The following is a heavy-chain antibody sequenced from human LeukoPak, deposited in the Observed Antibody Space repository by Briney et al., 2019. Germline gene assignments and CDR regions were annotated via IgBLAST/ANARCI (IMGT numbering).Heavy chain of an antibody. D-gene: IGHD6-25*01. Sequence: SGGSLRLSCAASGFTFSSYAMTWVRQAPGKGLEWVSTISDSGARTNYADSAKGRFTISRDNSMNTLYLQMNSLRADDTAVYYRASDYFLDYWGQGTLVTVSS. CDR2: ISDSGART. CDR1: GFTFSSYA. V-gene: IGHV3-23*01. J-gene: IGHJ4*02. CDR3: ASDYFLDY.